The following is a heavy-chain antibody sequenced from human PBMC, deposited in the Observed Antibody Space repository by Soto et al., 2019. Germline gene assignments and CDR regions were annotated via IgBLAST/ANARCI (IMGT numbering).Heavy chain of an antibody. D-gene: IGHD5-18*01. CDR1: GGSISSYY. CDR2: IYYSGST. V-gene: IGHV4-59*01. Sequence: ETLSLTCTVSGGSISSYYWSWIRQPPGKGLEWIGYIYYSGSTNYNPSLKSRVTISVDTSKNQFSLKLSSVTAADTAVYYCAGYGYSYGYLDYWGQGTLVTVSS. J-gene: IGHJ4*02. CDR3: AGYGYSYGYLDY.